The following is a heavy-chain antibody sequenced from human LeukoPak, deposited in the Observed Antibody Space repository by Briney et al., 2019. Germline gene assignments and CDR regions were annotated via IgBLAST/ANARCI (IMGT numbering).Heavy chain of an antibody. CDR2: ISWNSGSI. CDR1: GFTFDDYA. Sequence: GGSLRLSCAASGFTFDDYAMHWVRQAPGKGLEWVSGISWNSGSIGYADSVKGRFTISRDNAKNSLYLQMNSLRAEDTALYYCAKDSYYDILTGYPFDYWGQGALVTVSS. V-gene: IGHV3-9*01. J-gene: IGHJ4*02. CDR3: AKDSYYDILTGYPFDY. D-gene: IGHD3-9*01.